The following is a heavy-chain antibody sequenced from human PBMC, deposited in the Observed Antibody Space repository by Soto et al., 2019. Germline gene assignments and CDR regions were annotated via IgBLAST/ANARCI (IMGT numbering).Heavy chain of an antibody. CDR3: ARSSESRSAEGYFQH. V-gene: IGHV4-31*03. CDR2: IYYRGST. Sequence: SETLSLTCTVSGGSIVSGGYYWSWIRQHPGMGLEWIGYIYYRGSTYYNPSLQSRVTISVDTSKNQFSLKLSSVTAADTAVYYCARSSESRSAEGYFQHWGQGTLVTVSS. J-gene: IGHJ1*01. CDR1: GGSIVSGGYY.